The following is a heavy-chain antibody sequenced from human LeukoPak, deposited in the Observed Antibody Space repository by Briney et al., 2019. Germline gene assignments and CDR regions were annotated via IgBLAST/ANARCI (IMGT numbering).Heavy chain of an antibody. CDR1: GYTFTSYA. V-gene: IGHV1-3*01. Sequence: GASVKVSCKASGYTFTSYAMHWVRQAPGQRLEWMGWINAGNGNTKYSQKFQGRVTITRDTSASTAYMELSSLRSEDTAVYYCARLGSGSYYNVGLDYWGQGTLVTVSS. CDR3: ARLGSGSYYNVGLDY. D-gene: IGHD3-10*02. J-gene: IGHJ4*02. CDR2: INAGNGNT.